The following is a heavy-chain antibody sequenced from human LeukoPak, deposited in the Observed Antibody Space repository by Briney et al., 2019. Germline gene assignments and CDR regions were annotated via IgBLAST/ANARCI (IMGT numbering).Heavy chain of an antibody. D-gene: IGHD6-13*01. CDR2: INSDGSST. J-gene: IGHJ4*02. CDR3: ARANQVSSSWYTY. CDR1: GFTFSSSW. Sequence: QPGGSLRLSCAASGFTFSSSWMHWVRQAPGKGLVWVSRINSDGSSTSYADSVKGRFTISRDNAKNTLYLQMNSLRAEDTAVYYCARANQVSSSWYTYWGQGTLVTVSS. V-gene: IGHV3-74*01.